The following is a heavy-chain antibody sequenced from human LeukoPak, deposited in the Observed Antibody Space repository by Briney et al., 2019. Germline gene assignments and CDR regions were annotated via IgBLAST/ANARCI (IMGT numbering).Heavy chain of an antibody. CDR1: GGSFSGYY. CDR3: ARGLEFIVATPPYFAPHLLSWYFDL. D-gene: IGHD5-12*01. V-gene: IGHV4-34*01. CDR2: INHSGST. Sequence: PSETLSPTCAVYGGSFSGYYWSWIRQPPGKGLEWIGEINHSGSTNYNPSLKSRVTISVDTSKNQFSLKLSSVTAADTAVYYCARGLEFIVATPPYFAPHLLSWYFDLWGRGTLVTVSS. J-gene: IGHJ2*01.